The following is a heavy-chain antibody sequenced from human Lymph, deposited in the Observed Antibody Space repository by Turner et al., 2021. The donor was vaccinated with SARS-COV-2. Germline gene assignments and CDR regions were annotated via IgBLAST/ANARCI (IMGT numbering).Heavy chain of an antibody. CDR3: ATLKSNWKILTGRYYFDF. CDR2: FDPEDGET. V-gene: IGHV1-24*01. D-gene: IGHD1-1*01. Sequence: QVQLVQSGAEVKKPGASVTVSCKVSGYTLPELSIHWVRQAPGKGLEWMGGFDPEDGETIYAQKFQGRVTMTEDTSTDTAYMELSSLRSEDTAVYYCATLKSNWKILTGRYYFDFWGQGTLVTVSS. CDR1: GYTLPELS. J-gene: IGHJ4*02.